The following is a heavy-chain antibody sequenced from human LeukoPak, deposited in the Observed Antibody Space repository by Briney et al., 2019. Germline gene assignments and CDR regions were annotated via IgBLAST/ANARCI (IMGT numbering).Heavy chain of an antibody. CDR3: AKSEAAAGSNWFDP. CDR1: GFTFSSYA. CDR2: ISGSGGST. Sequence: GASLRLSCAASGFTFSSYAMSWVRQAPGKGLEWVSAISGSGGSTYYADSVKGRFTISRDNSKNTLYLQMNSLRAEDTAVYYCAKSEAAAGSNWFDPWGQGTLVTVSS. V-gene: IGHV3-23*01. J-gene: IGHJ5*02. D-gene: IGHD6-13*01.